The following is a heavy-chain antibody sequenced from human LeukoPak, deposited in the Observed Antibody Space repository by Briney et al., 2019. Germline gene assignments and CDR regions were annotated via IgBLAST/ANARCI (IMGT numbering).Heavy chain of an antibody. D-gene: IGHD2-2*01. CDR1: GFTFSSYA. V-gene: IGHV3-23*01. J-gene: IGHJ6*02. CDR2: ISGSVGST. Sequence: GGSLRLSCAASGFTFSSYAMSWVRQAPGKGLEWVSAISGSVGSTYYADSVKGRFTISRDNSKNTLYLQMNSLRAEDTAVYYCAKAPYHLVVVPAAMLSNYYYGMDVWGQGTTVTVS. CDR3: AKAPYHLVVVPAAMLSNYYYGMDV.